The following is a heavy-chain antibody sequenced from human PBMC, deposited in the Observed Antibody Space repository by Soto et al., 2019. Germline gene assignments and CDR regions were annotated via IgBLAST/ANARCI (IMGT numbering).Heavy chain of an antibody. CDR2: IYYSGST. J-gene: IGHJ4*02. D-gene: IGHD4-17*01. Sequence: QLQLQESGPGLVKPSETLSLTCTVSGGSISSSSYYWGWIRQPPGKGLEWIGSIYYSGSTYCNPSLKSRVTISAATSKNQFSLKLSSVTAADTAVYYCARSMTTVVTLDYWGQGTLVTVSS. CDR3: ARSMTTVVTLDY. V-gene: IGHV4-39*01. CDR1: GGSISSSSYY.